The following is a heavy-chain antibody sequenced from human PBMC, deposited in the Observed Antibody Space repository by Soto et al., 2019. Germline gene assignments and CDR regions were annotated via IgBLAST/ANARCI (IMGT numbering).Heavy chain of an antibody. CDR1: GFTFSSYA. D-gene: IGHD3-22*01. Sequence: LRLSCAASGFTFSSYAMSWVRQAPGKGLEWVSAISGSGGSTYYADSVKGRFTISRDNSKNTLYLQMNSLRAEDTAVYYCAKEAYYYDSSGYFYPYYFDYWGQGTLVTVSS. J-gene: IGHJ4*02. CDR3: AKEAYYYDSSGYFYPYYFDY. CDR2: ISGSGGST. V-gene: IGHV3-23*01.